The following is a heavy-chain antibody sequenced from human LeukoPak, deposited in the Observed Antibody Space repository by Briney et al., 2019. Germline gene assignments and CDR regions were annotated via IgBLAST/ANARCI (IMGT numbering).Heavy chain of an antibody. J-gene: IGHJ5*02. CDR3: ATDWPGKQQPNLGFDP. D-gene: IGHD6-13*01. CDR2: FDPEDGET. V-gene: IGHV1-24*01. Sequence: GASVKVSCKVSGYTLTELSMHWVRQAPGKGREWMGGFDPEDGETIYAQKFQGRVTMTEDTSTDTAYMELSSLRSEDTAVYYCATDWPGKQQPNLGFDPWGQGTLVTVSS. CDR1: GYTLTELS.